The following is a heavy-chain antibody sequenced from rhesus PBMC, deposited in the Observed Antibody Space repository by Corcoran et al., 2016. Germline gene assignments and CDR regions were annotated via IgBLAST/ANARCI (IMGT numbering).Heavy chain of an antibody. V-gene: IGHV4-127*01. CDR3: ARAPYYYSGTFDY. CDR1: GYSISSGYG. J-gene: IGHJ4*01. D-gene: IGHD3-16*01. Sequence: QLQLQESGPGLVKPSETLSLTCAVSGYSISSGYGWGWIRQPPGKRLEWIGQIYGGSGSTHYNPSLRSRVTVSKDTSKNQFSLKLSSVTAADTAVYYCARAPYYYSGTFDYWGQGVLVTVSS. CDR2: IYGGSGST.